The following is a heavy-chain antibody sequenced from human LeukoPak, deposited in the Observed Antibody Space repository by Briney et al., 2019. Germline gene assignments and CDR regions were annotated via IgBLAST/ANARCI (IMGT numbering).Heavy chain of an antibody. D-gene: IGHD4-23*01. CDR3: AKANGGNNARFDY. V-gene: IGHV3-33*06. J-gene: IGHJ4*02. CDR1: GFTFSTYG. CDR2: IWYDGSNK. Sequence: GGSPRLSCAASGFTFSTYGMHWVRQAPGKGLEWVAVIWYDGSNKYYADSVKGRFTISRDNSKNTLYLQMNSLRAEDTAVYYCAKANGGNNARFDYWGQGTLVTVSS.